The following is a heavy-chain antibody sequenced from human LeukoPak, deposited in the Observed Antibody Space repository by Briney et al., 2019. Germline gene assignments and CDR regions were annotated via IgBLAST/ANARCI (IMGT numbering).Heavy chain of an antibody. Sequence: SETLSLTCTVAGDSVSSVTDYWAWIRQPPGKGLEWIGSIYYSGSTYYNPSLKSRVTISVDTSKNQFSLKLSSVTAADTAVYYCARPSYSSSSFDYWGQGTLVTVSS. D-gene: IGHD6-13*01. CDR1: GDSVSSVTDY. J-gene: IGHJ4*02. CDR2: IYYSGST. CDR3: ARPSYSSSSFDY. V-gene: IGHV4-39*01.